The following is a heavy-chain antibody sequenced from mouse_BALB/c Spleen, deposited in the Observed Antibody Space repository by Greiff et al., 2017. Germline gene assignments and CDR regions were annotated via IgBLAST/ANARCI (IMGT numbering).Heavy chain of an antibody. J-gene: IGHJ2*01. CDR1: GYTFTSYW. CDR3: TREYYGSSGY. CDR2: IYPSDSYT. Sequence: QVQLQQPGAELVRPGASVKLSCKASGYTFTSYWINWVKQRPGQGLEWIGNIYPSDSYTNYNQKFKDKATLTVDKSSSTAYMQLGSPTSEDSAVYYCTREYYGSSGYWGQGTTLTVSS. D-gene: IGHD1-1*01. V-gene: IGHV1-69*02.